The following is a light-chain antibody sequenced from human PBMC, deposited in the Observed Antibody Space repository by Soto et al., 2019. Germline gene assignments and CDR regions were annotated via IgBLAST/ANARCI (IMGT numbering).Light chain of an antibody. V-gene: IGKV3-20*01. Sequence: EIVLTQSPGTLSLSPGERATLSCRASQTVGNNYVAWYQQQPGQPPRLLIHDASDRATGIPDRFSGSGSGTDFTLTISRLEPEDFAVYYCQQCATSPLTFGQGTKVDIK. CDR2: DAS. J-gene: IGKJ1*01. CDR1: QTVGNNY. CDR3: QQCATSPLT.